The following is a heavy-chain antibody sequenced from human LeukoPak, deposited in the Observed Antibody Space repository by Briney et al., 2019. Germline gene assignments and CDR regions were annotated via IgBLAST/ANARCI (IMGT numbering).Heavy chain of an antibody. D-gene: IGHD2-2*01. CDR3: ARDDAPYCSSTSCYNGFDY. CDR1: GFTFSSYG. CDR2: IWYDGSNK. V-gene: IGHV3-33*01. J-gene: IGHJ4*02. Sequence: PGGSLRLSCAASGFTFSSYGMHWVRQAPGKGLEWVAVIWYDGSNKYYADSVKGRFTISRDNSKNTLYLQMNSLRAEDTAVYYCARDDAPYCSSTSCYNGFDYWGQGTLVTVSS.